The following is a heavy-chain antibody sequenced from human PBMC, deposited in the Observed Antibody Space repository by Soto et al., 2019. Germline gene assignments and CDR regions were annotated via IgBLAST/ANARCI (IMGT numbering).Heavy chain of an antibody. J-gene: IGHJ4*02. CDR3: VSQRTTVPTQAYFDY. CDR2: VYYRGRS. CDR1: GGSVTNSSYY. V-gene: IGHV4-39*01. D-gene: IGHD4-17*01. Sequence: AETLYITCTVSGGSVTNSSYYWGWIRQSPGKGLEWIGSVYYRGRSYSKSSVKSRVTISVDTSKNRFSLSLNSVTASDTAVYFCVSQRTTVPTQAYFDYWGPGALVT.